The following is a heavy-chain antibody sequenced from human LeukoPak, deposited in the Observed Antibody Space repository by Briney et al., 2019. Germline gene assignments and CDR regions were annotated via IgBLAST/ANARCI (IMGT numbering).Heavy chain of an antibody. J-gene: IGHJ4*02. D-gene: IGHD6-19*01. CDR3: AQSPRGHWLVPN. V-gene: IGHV4-4*07. CDR2: IYTSGST. Sequence: SSETLSLTCTVSGGSISSYYWSWIRQPAGKGLEWIGRIYTSGSTNYNPSLKSRVTMSVDTSKNQFSLQLNSVTPEDTAVYYCAQSPRGHWLVPNWGQGTLVTVSS. CDR1: GGSISSYY.